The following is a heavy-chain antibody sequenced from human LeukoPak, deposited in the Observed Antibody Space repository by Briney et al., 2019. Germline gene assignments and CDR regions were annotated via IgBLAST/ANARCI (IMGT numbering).Heavy chain of an antibody. CDR3: ARGRVRFDA. D-gene: IGHD3-10*01. J-gene: IGHJ5*02. CDR2: IYYSGST. Sequence: SETLSLTCTVSGVSVNSGNYYWSWLRQPPGKGLEWIGYIYYSGSTNYNPSLKSRVTTSVDTSKNQFSLRLSSVTAADTAVYYCARGRVRFDAWGQGTMVTVSS. V-gene: IGHV4-61*01. CDR1: GVSVNSGNYY.